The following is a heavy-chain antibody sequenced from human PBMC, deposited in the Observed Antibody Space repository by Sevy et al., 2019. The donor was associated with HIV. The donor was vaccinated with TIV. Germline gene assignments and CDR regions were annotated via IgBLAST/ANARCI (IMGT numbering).Heavy chain of an antibody. J-gene: IGHJ3*02. CDR2: INPNSGNT. CDR3: ARVWEERWQQPDDAFDI. D-gene: IGHD3-16*01. CDR1: GYMFTNYD. V-gene: IGHV1-8*02. Sequence: ASVKVSCKASGYMFTNYDIHWVRQATGQGLEWLGWINPNSGNTAYAQKFQGRVTMTRNTSISTAYLELSSLRSDDTAVYYCARVWEERWQQPDDAFDIWGQGTMVTVSS.